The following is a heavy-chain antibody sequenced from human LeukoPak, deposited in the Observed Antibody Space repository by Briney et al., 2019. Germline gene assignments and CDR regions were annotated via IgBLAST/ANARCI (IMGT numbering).Heavy chain of an antibody. CDR1: GYTFTSYD. Sequence: GASVKVSCKASGYTFTSYDINWVRQATGQGLEWMGRIIPIFGTANYAQKFQGRVTITTDESTSTAYMELSSLRSEDTAVYYCARDRPGYSSSWLPVGAFDIWGQGTMVTVSS. D-gene: IGHD6-13*01. V-gene: IGHV1-69*05. CDR2: IIPIFGTA. CDR3: ARDRPGYSSSWLPVGAFDI. J-gene: IGHJ3*02.